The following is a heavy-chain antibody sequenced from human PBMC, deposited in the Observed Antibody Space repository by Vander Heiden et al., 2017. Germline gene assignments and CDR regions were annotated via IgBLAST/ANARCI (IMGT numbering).Heavy chain of an antibody. Sequence: QVTLRESGPALVKPTQNLTLTCTFSGFSLSTSGMCVSWIRQPPGKALEWLALIDWDDDKYYSTSLKTRLTISKDTSKNQVVLTMTNMDPVDTATYYCARIKFGVGGWYSSDYWGQGTLVTVSS. CDR2: IDWDDDK. J-gene: IGHJ4*02. D-gene: IGHD6-19*01. CDR3: ARIKFGVGGWYSSDY. CDR1: GFSLSTSGMC. V-gene: IGHV2-70*01.